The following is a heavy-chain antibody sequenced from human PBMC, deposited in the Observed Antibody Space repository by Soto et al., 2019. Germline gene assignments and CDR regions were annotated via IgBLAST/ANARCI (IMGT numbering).Heavy chain of an antibody. CDR2: MNPNSGNT. V-gene: IGHV1-8*01. CDR3: ARGHRISRVRGVIPPLLLYYFDY. Sequence: ASVKVSCKASGYTFTSYDINWVRQATGQGLEWMGWMNPNSGNTGYAQKFQGRVTMTRNTSISKAYMELSSLRSEDTAVYYCARGHRISRVRGVIPPLLLYYFDYWGQGTLVTVSS. CDR1: GYTFTSYD. D-gene: IGHD3-10*01. J-gene: IGHJ4*02.